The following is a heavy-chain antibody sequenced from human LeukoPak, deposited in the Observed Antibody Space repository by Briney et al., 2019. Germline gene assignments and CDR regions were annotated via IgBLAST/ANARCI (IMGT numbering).Heavy chain of an antibody. J-gene: IGHJ4*02. V-gene: IGHV3-23*01. CDR2: ISGSGGST. CDR3: AKDAEYYDTLTGYYQGAFDY. Sequence: GGSLRLSCAASGFTFSSYAMSWVRQAPGKGLEWVSAISGSGGSTYYADSGKGRFTISRDNSKNTLYLQMNSLRAEDTAVYYCAKDAEYYDTLTGYYQGAFDYWGQGTLVTVSS. CDR1: GFTFSSYA. D-gene: IGHD3-9*01.